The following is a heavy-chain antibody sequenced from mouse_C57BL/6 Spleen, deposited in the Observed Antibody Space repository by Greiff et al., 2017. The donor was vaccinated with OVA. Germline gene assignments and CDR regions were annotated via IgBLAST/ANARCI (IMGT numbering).Heavy chain of an antibody. Sequence: VQLVASGAELVRPGTSVKMSCKASGYTFTNYWIGWAKQRPGHGLEWIGDIYPGGGYTNYNEKFKGKATLTADKSSSTAYMQFSSLTSEDSAIYYCARGGERAMDYWGQGTSVTVSS. CDR1: GYTFTNYW. CDR2: IYPGGGYT. CDR3: ARGGERAMDY. J-gene: IGHJ4*01. V-gene: IGHV1-63*01.